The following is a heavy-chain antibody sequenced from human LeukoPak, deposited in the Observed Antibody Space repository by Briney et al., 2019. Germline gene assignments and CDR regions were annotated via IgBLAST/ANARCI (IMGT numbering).Heavy chain of an antibody. J-gene: IGHJ5*02. CDR2: ISHSGST. CDR3: ARGNGWVCSSTSCYNWFDP. Sequence: SETLSLTCAFYGGSFSDFYWSWIRQPPGKGLEWIGEISHSGSTNYNPSLKCRVTISVDMSKNQFSLKLSSVTAADTAVYYCARGNGWVCSSTSCYNWFDPWGQGTLVTVSS. V-gene: IGHV4-34*01. D-gene: IGHD2-2*01. CDR1: GGSFSDFY.